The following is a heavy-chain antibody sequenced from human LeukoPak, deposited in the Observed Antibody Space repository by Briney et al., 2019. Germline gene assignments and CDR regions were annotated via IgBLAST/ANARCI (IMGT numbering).Heavy chain of an antibody. CDR1: AGSISSYY. CDR2: IYYTGTT. Sequence: SETLSLTCTVSAGSISSYYWNWLRQSPGKGLEWIGYIYYTGTTKYNPSLMSRVTISIDTSKNQFSLKLSSVTAADTAVYYCATSVGTTGTTWGQGTLVIVSS. J-gene: IGHJ4*02. V-gene: IGHV4-59*08. D-gene: IGHD1-1*01. CDR3: ATSVGTTGTT.